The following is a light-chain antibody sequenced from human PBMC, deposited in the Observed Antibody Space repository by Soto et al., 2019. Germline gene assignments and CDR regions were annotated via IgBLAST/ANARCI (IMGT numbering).Light chain of an antibody. CDR2: EVS. CDR3: GSYTSRSTPL. CDR1: SSDVGTYKY. V-gene: IGLV2-14*01. J-gene: IGLJ2*01. Sequence: QSALTQPASVSGSPGQSITISCTGTSSDVGTYKYVSWYQQHPGKAPKLMIYEVSNRPSGVSNRFSGSKSGNTASLTISGLQAVDEAYYYCGSYTSRSTPLFGGGTQLTVL.